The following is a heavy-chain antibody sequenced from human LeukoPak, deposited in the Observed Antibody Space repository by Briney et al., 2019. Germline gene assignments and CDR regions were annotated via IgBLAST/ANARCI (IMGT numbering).Heavy chain of an antibody. V-gene: IGHV4-59*01. D-gene: IGHD5-18*01. CDR3: AREVYSYGYSFAFDI. J-gene: IGHJ3*02. Sequence: PSETLSLTCTVSGGSISSYYWSWIRQPPGKGLEWIGYIYYSGSTNYNPSLKSRVTISVDTSKNQFSLKLSSVTAADTAVYYCAREVYSYGYSFAFDIWGQGTMVTASS. CDR1: GGSISSYY. CDR2: IYYSGST.